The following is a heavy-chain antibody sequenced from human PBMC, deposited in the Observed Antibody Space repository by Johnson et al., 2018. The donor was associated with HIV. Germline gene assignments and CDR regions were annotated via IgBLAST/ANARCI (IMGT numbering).Heavy chain of an antibody. Sequence: QVQLVESGGGVVQPGGSLRLSCAASGFTFSSYGMHWVRQAPGKGLEWVAVISYDGSNKYYADSVKGRFTISRDSSKNTLFLQMTSLRVEDTAVYYCARAQLLADDAFNNWGQGTMVTVSS. D-gene: IGHD6-6*01. CDR2: ISYDGSNK. V-gene: IGHV3-30*19. CDR1: GFTFSSYG. J-gene: IGHJ3*02. CDR3: ARAQLLADDAFNN.